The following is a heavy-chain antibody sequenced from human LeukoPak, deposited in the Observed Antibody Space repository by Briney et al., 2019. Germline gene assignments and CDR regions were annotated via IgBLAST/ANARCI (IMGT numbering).Heavy chain of an antibody. CDR2: IRSKANSYAT. CDR1: GFTFSSNW. Sequence: GGSLRLSCTASGFTFSSNWMSWVRQASGKGLEWVGRIRSKANSYATAYAASVKGRFTISRDDSKNTAYLQMNSLKTEDTAVYYCTRGTYYYDSSGYHGGDYWGQGTLVTVSS. CDR3: TRGTYYYDSSGYHGGDY. D-gene: IGHD3-22*01. J-gene: IGHJ4*02. V-gene: IGHV3-73*01.